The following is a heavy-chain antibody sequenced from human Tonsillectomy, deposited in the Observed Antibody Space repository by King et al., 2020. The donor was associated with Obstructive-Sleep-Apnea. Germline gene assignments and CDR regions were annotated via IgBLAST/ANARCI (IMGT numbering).Heavy chain of an antibody. CDR3: ARDRVCSSTSCYGVDDYYGMDV. J-gene: IGHJ6*02. CDR1: GYIFTSYG. Sequence: QLVQSGAEVKKPGASVKVSCKASGYIFTSYGISWVRQAPGQGLEWMGWISPYNDNTHYAQKAQGRVTVTTDTSTSPAYMELRNLRSDDTAVYYCARDRVCSSTSCYGVDDYYGMDVWGQGTTVTVSS. D-gene: IGHD2-2*01. V-gene: IGHV1-18*04. CDR2: ISPYNDNT.